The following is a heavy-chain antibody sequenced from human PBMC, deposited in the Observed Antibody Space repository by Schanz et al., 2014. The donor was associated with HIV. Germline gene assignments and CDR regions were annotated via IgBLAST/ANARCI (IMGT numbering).Heavy chain of an antibody. V-gene: IGHV1-2*02. D-gene: IGHD3-22*01. J-gene: IGHJ4*02. Sequence: QVQLVQSGAEVKKPGASVKVSCKASGYAFSDSYIQWVRQVPGQGLEWMGWINPKSGGTNYAQKFQGRVTMTRGTSINTAYMELSRLRSDDTAVYYCARDLRASSVASLDYWGQGTLVTVSS. CDR2: INPKSGGT. CDR1: GYAFSDSY. CDR3: ARDLRASSVASLDY.